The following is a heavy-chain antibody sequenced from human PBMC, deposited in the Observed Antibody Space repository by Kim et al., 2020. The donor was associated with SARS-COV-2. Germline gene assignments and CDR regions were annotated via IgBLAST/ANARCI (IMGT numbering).Heavy chain of an antibody. CDR2: ISAYNGNT. Sequence: ASVKVSCKASGYTFTSYGISWVRQAPGQGLEWMGWISAYNGNTNYAQKLQGRVTMTTDTSTSTAYMELRSLRSDDTAVYYCASVNIVATFCWFDPWGQGTLVTVSS. J-gene: IGHJ5*02. V-gene: IGHV1-18*01. CDR1: GYTFTSYG. D-gene: IGHD5-12*01. CDR3: ASVNIVATFCWFDP.